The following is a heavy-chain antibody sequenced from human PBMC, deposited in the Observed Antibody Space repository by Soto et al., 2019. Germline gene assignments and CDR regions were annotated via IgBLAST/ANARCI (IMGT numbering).Heavy chain of an antibody. D-gene: IGHD2-2*01. CDR3: ARVPSFYCSSTSCYPPGVNWFDP. J-gene: IGHJ5*02. V-gene: IGHV1-18*01. CDR1: GYTFTSYG. CDR2: ISAYNGNT. Sequence: ASVKVSCKASGYTFTSYGISWVRQAPGQGLEWMGWISAYNGNTNYAQKLQGRVTMTTDTSTSTAYMELRSLRSDDTAVYYCARVPSFYCSSTSCYPPGVNWFDPWGQGTLVTV.